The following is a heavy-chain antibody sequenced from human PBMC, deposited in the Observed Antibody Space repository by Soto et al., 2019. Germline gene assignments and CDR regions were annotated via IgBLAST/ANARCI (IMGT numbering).Heavy chain of an antibody. D-gene: IGHD2-15*01. CDR3: ARDLCDYCSHDSNPLDV. V-gene: IGHV4-59*01. CDR1: GGTISRYY. J-gene: IGHJ6*02. CDR2: MYNTGST. Sequence: QVQLQESGPGLVKPSETLSLTCTVSGGTISRYYWSWIRQPPGKGLEWIEYMYNTGSTVYNPTFRSPVTLQVSTSKHHSPKMLKSSTAVSTAMYTCARDLCDYCSHDSNPLDVCGPWRTFTGPS.